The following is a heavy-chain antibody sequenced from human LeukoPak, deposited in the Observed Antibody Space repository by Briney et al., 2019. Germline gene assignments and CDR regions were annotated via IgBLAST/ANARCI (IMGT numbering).Heavy chain of an antibody. D-gene: IGHD3-10*02. V-gene: IGHV3-23*01. CDR1: GLTASHSVNNA. J-gene: IGHJ6*02. CDR2: ITTSGAT. Sequence: GGSLRLSCAASGLTASHSVNNAMSWVRHPPGKGLEWVSGITTSGATYYADSVKGRFPISRDNSNNTLYLHMDSLRAEDTAVYYCAKAPMWNYYYGLDVWGQGTTVTVSS. CDR3: AKAPMWNYYYGLDV.